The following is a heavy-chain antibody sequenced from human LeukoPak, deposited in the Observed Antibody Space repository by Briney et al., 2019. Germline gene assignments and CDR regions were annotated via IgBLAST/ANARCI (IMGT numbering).Heavy chain of an antibody. CDR2: IYYSGGT. CDR1: GGSISGDY. CDR3: ARPLTTVVTPYAFDI. J-gene: IGHJ3*02. V-gene: IGHV4-59*08. Sequence: PSETLSLTCTVSGGSISGDYWCWVRQPPRKGVGWVGYIYYSGGTNYNPSLKSRVTISVDTSKNQFSLKLSSVTAADTAVYYCARPLTTVVTPYAFDIWGQRTMVTVSS. D-gene: IGHD4-23*01.